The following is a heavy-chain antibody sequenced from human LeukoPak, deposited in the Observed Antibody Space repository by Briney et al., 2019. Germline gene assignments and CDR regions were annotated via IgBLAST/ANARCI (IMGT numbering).Heavy chain of an antibody. CDR2: ISWNSGSI. CDR3: AKAEVTSRRGWVDYYYYMDV. D-gene: IGHD1-14*01. Sequence: GGSLRLSCAASGFTFDDYAMHWVRQAPGKGLEWVSGISWNSGSIGYADSVKGRFTIPRDNAKNSLYLQMNSLRAEDTALYYRAKAEVTSRRGWVDYYYYMDVWGKGTTVTVSS. V-gene: IGHV3-9*01. CDR1: GFTFDDYA. J-gene: IGHJ6*03.